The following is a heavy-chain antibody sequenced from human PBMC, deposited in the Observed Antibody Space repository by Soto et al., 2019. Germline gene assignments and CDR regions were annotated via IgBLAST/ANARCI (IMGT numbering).Heavy chain of an antibody. J-gene: IGHJ4*02. V-gene: IGHV5-51*01. CDR3: ARARPYDYNRPTYYFDY. Sequence: PGESLKISCKGSGYSFTSYWIGWVRQMPGKGLEWMGIIYPGDSDTRYSPSFQGQVTISADKSISTAYLQWSSLKASDTAMYYCARARPYDYNRPTYYFDYWGQGTLVTVAS. CDR1: GYSFTSYW. D-gene: IGHD4-4*01. CDR2: IYPGDSDT.